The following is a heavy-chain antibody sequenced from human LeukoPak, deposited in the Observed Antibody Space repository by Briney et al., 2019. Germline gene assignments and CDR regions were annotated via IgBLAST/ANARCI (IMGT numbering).Heavy chain of an antibody. CDR2: IREDGSEK. V-gene: IGHV3-7*01. CDR1: GFTFGRHW. J-gene: IGHJ4*02. CDR3: ARDLWLGQRGLFYFEY. Sequence: GGFLRLSCRAFGFTFGRHWMSWVRQAPGKGPEWVANIREDGSEKFYANSVKGRFTISRDNAKNSLYLQMNSLTVDDTAVYYCARDLWLGQRGLFYFEYWGQGAPVTVAS. D-gene: IGHD3-22*01.